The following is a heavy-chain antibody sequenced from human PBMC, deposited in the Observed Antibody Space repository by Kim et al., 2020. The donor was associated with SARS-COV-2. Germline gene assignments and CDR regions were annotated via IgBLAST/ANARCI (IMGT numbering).Heavy chain of an antibody. D-gene: IGHD7-27*01. Sequence: SETLSLTCTVSGDSFRSSSYYWGWIRQPPGKGLEWIGSIYYSGRTYYNPSRNNRVTISVDTSKNQFSLRRGSVTAADAAVYYCARRFPFESNWGHVADYWGQGTLVTVSS. J-gene: IGHJ4*02. CDR1: GDSFRSSSYY. V-gene: IGHV4-39*01. CDR3: ARRFPFESNWGHVADY. CDR2: IYYSGRT.